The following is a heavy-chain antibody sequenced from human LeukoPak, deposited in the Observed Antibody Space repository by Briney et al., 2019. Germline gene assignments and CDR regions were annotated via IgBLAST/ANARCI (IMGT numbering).Heavy chain of an antibody. V-gene: IGHV3-21*01. CDR2: ISSSSSYI. Sequence: GGSLRLSCAASGFTFSSYTMNWVRQAPGKGLEWVSSISSSSSYIYYADSVKGRFTISRDNAKNSLYLRMNSLRAEDTAVYYCARGRGSYPNYFDFWGQGTLVTVSS. J-gene: IGHJ4*02. CDR3: ARGRGSYPNYFDF. CDR1: GFTFSSYT. D-gene: IGHD3-16*01.